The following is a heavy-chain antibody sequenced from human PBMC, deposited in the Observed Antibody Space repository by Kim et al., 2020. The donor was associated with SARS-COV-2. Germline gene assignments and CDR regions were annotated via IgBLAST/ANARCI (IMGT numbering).Heavy chain of an antibody. CDR3: ARGGRVSKSI. V-gene: IGHV4-34*01. Sequence: SETLSLTCAVYGGSFSGYYWSWIRQPPGKGLEWIGEINHSGSTNYNPSLKSRVTISVDTSKNQFSLKLSSVTAADTAVYYCARGGRVSKSIWGQGTLVTVSS. CDR1: GGSFSGYY. CDR2: INHSGST. D-gene: IGHD1-26*01. J-gene: IGHJ4*02.